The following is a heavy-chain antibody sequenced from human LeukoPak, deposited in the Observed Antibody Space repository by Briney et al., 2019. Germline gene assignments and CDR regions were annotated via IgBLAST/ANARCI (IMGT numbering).Heavy chain of an antibody. CDR3: AKDRYSYSYHNRFDP. J-gene: IGHJ5*02. CDR1: GFTFSSYA. Sequence: GGSLRLSCAASGFTFSSYAMSWVRQAPVKVLEWVSAISGSGGSTYYADSVKGRFTISRDNSKNTLYLQMNSLRAEDTAVYYCAKDRYSYSYHNRFDPWGQGTLVTVSS. V-gene: IGHV3-23*01. D-gene: IGHD5-18*01. CDR2: ISGSGGST.